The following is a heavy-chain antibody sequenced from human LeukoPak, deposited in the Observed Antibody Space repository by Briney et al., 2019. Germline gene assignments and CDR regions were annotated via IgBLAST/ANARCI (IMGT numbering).Heavy chain of an antibody. CDR1: GYTFTSYY. D-gene: IGHD6-6*01. V-gene: IGHV1-46*01. Sequence: ASVKVSCKASGYTFTSYYMHWVRQAPGQGLEWMGMINPSGGSTSCAQKFQGRVTMTRDMSTSTVYMELSSLRSEDTAVYYCARGDQYSSSLDYFDYWGQGTLVTVSS. CDR2: INPSGGST. CDR3: ARGDQYSSSLDYFDY. J-gene: IGHJ4*02.